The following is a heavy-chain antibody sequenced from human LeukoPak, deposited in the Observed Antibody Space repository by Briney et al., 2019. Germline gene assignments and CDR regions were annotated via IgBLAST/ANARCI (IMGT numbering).Heavy chain of an antibody. CDR2: INHSGST. V-gene: IGHV4-39*07. CDR1: GGSISSGGYY. J-gene: IGHJ4*02. Sequence: SETLSLTCTVSGGSISSGGYYWSWIRQPPGKGLEWIGEINHSGSTNYNPSLKSRVTISVDTSKNQFSLKLSSVTAADTAVYYCARGRWLVRRYFDYWGQGTLVTVSS. CDR3: ARGRWLVRRYFDY. D-gene: IGHD6-19*01.